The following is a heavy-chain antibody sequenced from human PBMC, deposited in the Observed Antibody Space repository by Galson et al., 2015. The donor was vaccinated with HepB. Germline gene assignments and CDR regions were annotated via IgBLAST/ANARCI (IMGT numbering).Heavy chain of an antibody. J-gene: IGHJ4*02. D-gene: IGHD6-13*01. CDR3: AREPTADSS. CDR1: GFTFTRHW. V-gene: IGHV3-7*03. Sequence: SLRLSCAASGFTFTRHWMSWVRQAPGKGLEWVANINEDGSEENYMDSVKGRFTISRDNAKNSLYLQMNSLRAVDTAVYYCAREPTADSSWGQGTLVTVSS. CDR2: INEDGSEE.